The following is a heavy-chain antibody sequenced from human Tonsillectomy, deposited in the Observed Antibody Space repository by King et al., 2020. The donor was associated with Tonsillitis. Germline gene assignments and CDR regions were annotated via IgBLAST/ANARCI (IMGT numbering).Heavy chain of an antibody. D-gene: IGHD1-26*01. CDR3: ARVRKEEWELPDAFDI. J-gene: IGHJ3*02. CDR2: ISYDGSNK. CDR1: GFTFSSFA. Sequence: VQLVESGGGVVQPGRSLRLSCAASGFTFSSFATHWVRQAPGKGLEWVAFISYDGSNKYYADSVKGRFTFSRDNSKNTLYLQMNSLRAEDTAVYYCARVRKEEWELPDAFDIWGQGTMVTVSS. V-gene: IGHV3-30-3*01.